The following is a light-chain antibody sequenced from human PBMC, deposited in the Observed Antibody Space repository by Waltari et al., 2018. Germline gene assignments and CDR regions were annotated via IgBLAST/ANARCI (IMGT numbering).Light chain of an antibody. J-gene: IGKJ4*01. CDR3: QQYNSYSLLT. V-gene: IGKV1-5*03. CDR1: QSISNW. CDR2: KAS. Sequence: DIQMTQSPSTLSASVGDRFTLTCRASQSISNWLAWYQQKPGKAPKTLIYKASTLESGVPSRFSGSGSGTEFTLTISSLQPDDFATYYCQQYNSYSLLTFGGGTKVEIK.